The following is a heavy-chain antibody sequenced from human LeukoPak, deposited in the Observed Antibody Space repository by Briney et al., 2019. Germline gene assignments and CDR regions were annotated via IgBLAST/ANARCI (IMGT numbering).Heavy chain of an antibody. V-gene: IGHV1-18*01. J-gene: IGHJ5*02. Sequence: GASVKVSCKASGYTFANYGISWVRQAPGQGLEWMGWISAYNGNTNYEQKLQARVTLTTDTSTSTAYMELRSLRSDDTAVYYCARDPTYYDFWSGYSKYNWFDPWGQGTLVTVSS. CDR2: ISAYNGNT. CDR1: GYTFANYG. D-gene: IGHD3-3*01. CDR3: ARDPTYYDFWSGYSKYNWFDP.